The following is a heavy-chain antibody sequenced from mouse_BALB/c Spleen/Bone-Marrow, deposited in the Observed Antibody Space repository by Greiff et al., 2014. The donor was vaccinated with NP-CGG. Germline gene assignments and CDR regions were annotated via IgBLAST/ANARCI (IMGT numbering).Heavy chain of an antibody. J-gene: IGHJ2*01. Sequence: VQLQQSGGGLVKPGGSLKLSCAASGFTFSGYAMSWVRQTPEKRLEWVATISSGGSYTYYPDSVKGRFTISRDNAKNTLYLQMSSLRAEDTAIYYCASLTGRDYWGQGTTLTVSA. D-gene: IGHD4-1*01. CDR1: GFTFSGYA. CDR3: ASLTGRDY. CDR2: ISSGGSYT. V-gene: IGHV5-9-3*01.